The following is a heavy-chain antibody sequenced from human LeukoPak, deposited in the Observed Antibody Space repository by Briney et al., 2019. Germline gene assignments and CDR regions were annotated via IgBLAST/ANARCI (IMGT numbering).Heavy chain of an antibody. CDR3: AGRWELLY. D-gene: IGHD1-26*01. V-gene: IGHV3-33*01. J-gene: IGHJ4*02. Sequence: GGSLRLSCAASGFTFSSYGMHWVRQAPGKGLEWVAVIWYDGSSKYYADSVKGRFTISRDNSKNTRYLQMNSLRAEDTAVYYCAGRWELLYWGQGTLVTVSS. CDR1: GFTFSSYG. CDR2: IWYDGSSK.